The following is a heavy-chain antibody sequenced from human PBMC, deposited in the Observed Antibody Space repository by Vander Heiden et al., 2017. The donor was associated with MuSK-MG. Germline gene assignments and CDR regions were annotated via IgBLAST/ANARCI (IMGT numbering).Heavy chain of an antibody. CDR2: INPADSDT. D-gene: IGHD2-15*01. J-gene: IGHJ5*02. CDR1: GSTFTSYW. Sequence: EVQLVPSGAEVKKPGESLKISCKGSGSTFTSYWVGWVRQMPGKGLEWMGLINPADSDTRYSPSFQGQVTISADRSISTIYLQWNSLRASDTAMYYCAKYSAKRVDWFDPWGQGTLVTVSS. V-gene: IGHV5-51*03. CDR3: AKYSAKRVDWFDP.